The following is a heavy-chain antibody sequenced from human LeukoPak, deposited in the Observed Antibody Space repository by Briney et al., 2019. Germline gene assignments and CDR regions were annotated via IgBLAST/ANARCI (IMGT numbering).Heavy chain of an antibody. D-gene: IGHD1-26*01. CDR2: INHSGST. V-gene: IGHV4-34*01. CDR3: ARRGSYSFDY. J-gene: IGHJ4*02. Sequence: SSEILSLTCAVYGGSFSGYYWSWIRQPPGKGLEWIGEINHSGSTNYNPSLKSRVTISVDTSKNQFSLKLSSVTAADTAVYYCARRGSYSFDYWGQGTLVTVSS. CDR1: GGSFSGYY.